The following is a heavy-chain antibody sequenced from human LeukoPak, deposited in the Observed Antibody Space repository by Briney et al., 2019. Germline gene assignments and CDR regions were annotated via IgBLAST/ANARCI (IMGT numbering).Heavy chain of an antibody. CDR1: GGSFSGYY. CDR2: INHSGST. Sequence: PETLSLTCAVYGGSFSGYYWNWIRQPPGKGLEWIGEINHSGSTNYNPSLKSRVTISIDTSKNQFSLKLSSVTAADTAVYYCAGGIAVAGLLWGQGTLVTVSS. V-gene: IGHV4-34*01. J-gene: IGHJ4*02. D-gene: IGHD6-19*01. CDR3: AGGIAVAGLL.